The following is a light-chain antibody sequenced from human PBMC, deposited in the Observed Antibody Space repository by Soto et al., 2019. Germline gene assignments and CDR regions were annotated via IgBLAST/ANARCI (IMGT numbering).Light chain of an antibody. CDR1: SSDVGFYNF. V-gene: IGLV2-14*01. CDR3: SSYTTTTTAV. CDR2: DVN. J-gene: IGLJ2*01. Sequence: QSVLTQPASVSGSPGQSITISCTGTSSDVGFYNFVSWYQQHPGKAPKLMIYDVNNRPSGVSPRFSGSKSGSTATLTISGLQAEDEADYFCSSYTTTTTAVFGGGTKVTVL.